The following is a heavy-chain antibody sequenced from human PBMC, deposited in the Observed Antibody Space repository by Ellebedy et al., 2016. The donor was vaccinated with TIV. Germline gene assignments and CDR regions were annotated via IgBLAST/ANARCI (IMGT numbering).Heavy chain of an antibody. V-gene: IGHV2-26*01. D-gene: IGHD2-21*02. CDR3: ARALRYCGGDCSYLFDY. Sequence: SGPTLVKPKETLTLTCTVSGFSLDNIIMGVSWFRQPPGKALEWLANIFSKDEKSYNTSLKSRLTISKDTAKSQVCLTMTDLDPLDTATYYCARALRYCGGDCSYLFDYWGQGTLVPVSS. CDR1: GFSLDNIIMG. CDR2: IFSKDEK. J-gene: IGHJ4*02.